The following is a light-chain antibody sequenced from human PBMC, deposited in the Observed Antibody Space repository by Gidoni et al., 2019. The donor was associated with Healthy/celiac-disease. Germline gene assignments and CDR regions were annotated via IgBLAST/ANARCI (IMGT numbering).Light chain of an antibody. V-gene: IGLV2-23*01. CDR3: CSYAGTGS. CDR1: SSDVGSYNL. Sequence: SALTQPASVSGSPGQSTTISYTGTSSDVGSYNLVSWYQQHPGKAPKLMIYECSKRPSGVSNRVSGSKSGNTASLTISGLQAEDEADYYCCSYAGTGSFGGGTKLTVL. CDR2: ECS. J-gene: IGLJ2*01.